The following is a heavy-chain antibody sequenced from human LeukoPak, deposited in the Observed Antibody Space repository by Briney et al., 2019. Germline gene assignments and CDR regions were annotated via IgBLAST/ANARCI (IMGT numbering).Heavy chain of an antibody. J-gene: IGHJ4*02. D-gene: IGHD2-21*02. Sequence: PGGSLRLSCAASGFTFSSYAMNWVRQPPGKELEWVSGISGNGGSTYYADSVKGRFTISGDNSKNSLYLQMNSLRAEDTAVYYCANDPYCGGDCYYDYWGQGTVVTVSS. CDR2: ISGNGGST. CDR1: GFTFSSYA. V-gene: IGHV3-23*01. CDR3: ANDPYCGGDCYYDY.